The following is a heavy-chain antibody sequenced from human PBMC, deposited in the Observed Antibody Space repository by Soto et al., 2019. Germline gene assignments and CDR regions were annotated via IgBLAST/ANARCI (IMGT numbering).Heavy chain of an antibody. CDR1: GGSISSYY. V-gene: IGHV4-59*05. D-gene: IGHD4-17*01. J-gene: IGHJ6*02. CDR3: AADTVTLYYYYYGMDV. Sequence: SETLSLTCTVSGGSISSYYWSWIRQPPGKGLEWIGSMYYSGSTYYNPSLKSRVTISVDTSKNQFSLKLSSVTAADTAVYYCAADTVTLYYYYYGMDVWGQGTTVTVSS. CDR2: MYYSGST.